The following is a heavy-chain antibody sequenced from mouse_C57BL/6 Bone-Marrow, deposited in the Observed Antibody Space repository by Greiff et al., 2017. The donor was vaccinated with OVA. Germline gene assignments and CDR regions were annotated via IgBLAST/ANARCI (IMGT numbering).Heavy chain of an antibody. Sequence: VQLKESGPGLVQPSQSLSITCTVSGFSLTSYGVHWVRQSPGKGLEWLGVIWSGGSTDYNAAFISRLSISKDNSKSQVFFKMNSLQADDTAIYYCARSWGGSLYYAMDYWGQGTSVTVSS. CDR3: ARSWGGSLYYAMDY. CDR2: IWSGGST. J-gene: IGHJ4*01. D-gene: IGHD6-2*01. CDR1: GFSLTSYG. V-gene: IGHV2-2*01.